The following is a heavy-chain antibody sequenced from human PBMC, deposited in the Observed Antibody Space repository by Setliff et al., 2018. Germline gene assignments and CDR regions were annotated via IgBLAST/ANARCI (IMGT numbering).Heavy chain of an antibody. D-gene: IGHD2-21*01. CDR3: ARAPRGPLSVVLALDY. Sequence: GASVKVSCKASGYTFTNYGFSWVRQAPGQGLEWMGWISTYNGHTNYAQKLQGRVTLTTDTATSTAHMELRSLRSDDTAVYYCARAPRGPLSVVLALDYWGQGTLVTVSS. V-gene: IGHV1-18*01. CDR2: ISTYNGHT. J-gene: IGHJ4*02. CDR1: GYTFTNYG.